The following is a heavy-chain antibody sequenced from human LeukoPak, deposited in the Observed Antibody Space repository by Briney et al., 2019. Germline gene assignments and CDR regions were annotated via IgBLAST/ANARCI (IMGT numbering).Heavy chain of an antibody. CDR3: ARGANYGGSCLDVFDI. V-gene: IGHV4-59*01. J-gene: IGHJ3*02. Sequence: PSETLSLTCTVSGGSITSYYWSWIRQPPGKGLEWIGYIHYSGSSNYNPSLESRLTISLDTSKNHFSLKLSSMTAADTAVYYCARGANYGGSCLDVFDIWGQGTMATVSS. CDR2: IHYSGSS. D-gene: IGHD4-23*01. CDR1: GGSITSYY.